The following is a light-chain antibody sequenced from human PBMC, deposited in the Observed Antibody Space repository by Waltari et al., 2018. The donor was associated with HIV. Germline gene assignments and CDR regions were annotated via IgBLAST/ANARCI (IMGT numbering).Light chain of an antibody. Sequence: QAVLTQPPSASASSGQKITISCSGGDSNVGSHHVYWYHQFPGGAPKLLLYKNNQRSSGVPDRFSGSKSGTSASLTISGLRSEDEGIYFWGVWDDNLRGVFGGGTRLTV. J-gene: IGLJ2*01. V-gene: IGLV1-47*01. CDR1: DSNVGSHH. CDR3: GVWDDNLRGV. CDR2: KNN.